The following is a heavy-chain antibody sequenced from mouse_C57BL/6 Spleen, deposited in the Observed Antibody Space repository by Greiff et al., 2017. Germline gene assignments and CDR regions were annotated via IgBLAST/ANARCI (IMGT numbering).Heavy chain of an antibody. CDR3: ARAGGDYGYDVDY. J-gene: IGHJ2*01. Sequence: DVKLVESGGGLVKPGGSLKLSCAASGFTFSSYAMSWVRQTPEKRLEWVATISDGGSYTYYPDNVKGRFTISRDNAKNNLYLQMSQLKSEDTAMYYCARAGGDYGYDVDYWGQGTTLTVSS. D-gene: IGHD2-2*01. CDR2: ISDGGSYT. CDR1: GFTFSSYA. V-gene: IGHV5-4*03.